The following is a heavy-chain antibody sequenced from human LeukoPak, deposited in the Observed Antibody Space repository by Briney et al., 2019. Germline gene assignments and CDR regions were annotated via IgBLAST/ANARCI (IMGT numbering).Heavy chain of an antibody. CDR3: ARRVAELDY. V-gene: IGHV3-23*01. D-gene: IGHD6-19*01. CDR1: GFTFSSYA. Sequence: AGRSLRLSCAASGFTFSSYAMSWVRQAPGKGLEWVSAISGSGGSTYYADSVKGRFTISRDNSKNTLYLQMNSLRAEDTAVYYCARRVAELDYWGQGTLVTVSS. J-gene: IGHJ4*02. CDR2: ISGSGGST.